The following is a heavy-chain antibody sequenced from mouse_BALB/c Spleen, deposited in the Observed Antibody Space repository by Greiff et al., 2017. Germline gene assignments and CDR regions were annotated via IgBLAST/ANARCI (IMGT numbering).Heavy chain of an antibody. D-gene: IGHD2-14*01. V-gene: IGHV1S56*01. J-gene: IGHJ4*01. CDR3: ARRDYRYGNYAMDY. CDR2: IYPGNVNT. Sequence: VQLQQSGPELVKPGASVRISCKASGYTFTSYYIPWVKQRPGQGLEWIGWIYPGNVNTKYNEKFKGKATLTADKSSSTAYMQLSSLTSEDSAVYFCARRDYRYGNYAMDYWGQGTSVTVSS. CDR1: GYTFTSYY.